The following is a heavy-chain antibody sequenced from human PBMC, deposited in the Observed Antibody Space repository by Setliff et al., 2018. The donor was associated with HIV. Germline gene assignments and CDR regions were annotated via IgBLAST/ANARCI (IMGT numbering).Heavy chain of an antibody. CDR2: IFPGDSKM. Sequence: GESLKISCKGSGYSFTSYWIAWVRQKPGKGLEWMGIIFPGDSKMRYSPSFQGRVTLSADKSISTAYLQWSSLQTSDSGMYYCARGIAALTASFDSWGQGSQVTVSS. V-gene: IGHV5-51*01. CDR1: GYSFTSYW. CDR3: ARGIAALTASFDS. J-gene: IGHJ4*02. D-gene: IGHD2-21*02.